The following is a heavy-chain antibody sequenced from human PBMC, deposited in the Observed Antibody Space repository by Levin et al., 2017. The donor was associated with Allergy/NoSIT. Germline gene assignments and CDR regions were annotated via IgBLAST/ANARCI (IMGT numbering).Heavy chain of an antibody. CDR3: ARTIIAAAGNWFDP. V-gene: IGHV1-69*06. D-gene: IGHD6-13*01. Sequence: KISCKASGGTFSSYAISWVRQAPGQGLEWMGGIIPIFGTANYAQKFQGRVTITADKSTSTAYMELSSLRSEDTAVYYCARTIIAAAGNWFDPWGQGTLVTVSS. CDR1: GGTFSSYA. CDR2: IIPIFGTA. J-gene: IGHJ5*02.